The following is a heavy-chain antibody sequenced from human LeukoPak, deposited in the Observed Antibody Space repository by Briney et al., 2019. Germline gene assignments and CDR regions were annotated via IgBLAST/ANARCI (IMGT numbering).Heavy chain of an antibody. J-gene: IGHJ4*02. Sequence: PGGSLRLSCAASGFTFSSYAMSWVRQAPGKGLEWVPAITSSGGSTYVDSVKGRFTISRDNSKNTLYLQVNSLRAEDTAVYYCAKRYYYDNSGLWDSWGQGTLVTVYS. CDR3: AKRYYYDNSGLWDS. V-gene: IGHV3-23*01. D-gene: IGHD3-22*01. CDR2: ITSSGGST. CDR1: GFTFSSYA.